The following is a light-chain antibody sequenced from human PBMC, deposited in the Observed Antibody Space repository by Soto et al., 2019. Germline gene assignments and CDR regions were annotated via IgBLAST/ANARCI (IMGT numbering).Light chain of an antibody. CDR1: QSISSY. V-gene: IGKV1-39*01. CDR3: QKSYSTPPT. CDR2: AAS. Sequence: DIQIGWSSSSLYAYVGDRVTITWRASQSISSYLNWYQQKPGKAPKLLIYAASSLQSGVPSRFSGSGSGTDFTLTISSLQPEDFATYYCQKSYSTPPTCGQGTKGDIK. J-gene: IGKJ1*01.